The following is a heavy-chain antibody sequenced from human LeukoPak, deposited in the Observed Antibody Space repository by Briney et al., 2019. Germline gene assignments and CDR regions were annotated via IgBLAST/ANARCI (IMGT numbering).Heavy chain of an antibody. D-gene: IGHD3-10*01. CDR3: AREVRRYYGSGSYYNLVDY. CDR2: IYYSGST. CDR1: GGSISKYY. Sequence: SETLSLTCTVSGGSISKYYWSWIRQSPGKGLEWIGYIYYSGSTIYNPSLKSRVTISVDTSKNQFSLKLSSVTAADTAVYYCAREVRRYYGSGSYYNLVDYWGQGTLVAVSS. J-gene: IGHJ4*02. V-gene: IGHV4-59*01.